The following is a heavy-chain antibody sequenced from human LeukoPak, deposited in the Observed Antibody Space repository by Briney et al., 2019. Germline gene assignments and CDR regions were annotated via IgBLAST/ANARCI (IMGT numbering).Heavy chain of an antibody. Sequence: PSETLSLTCAVSGGSISSNNWWSWVRQPPGKGLEWIGEIYHQGATNYNPSLKGRVTLSVDKSKNQFSLKLASVTAADTAVYYCARGPSVGAHFDYWGQGTLVTVSS. CDR2: IYHQGAT. CDR3: ARGPSVGAHFDY. CDR1: GGSISSNNW. V-gene: IGHV4-4*02. D-gene: IGHD1-26*01. J-gene: IGHJ4*02.